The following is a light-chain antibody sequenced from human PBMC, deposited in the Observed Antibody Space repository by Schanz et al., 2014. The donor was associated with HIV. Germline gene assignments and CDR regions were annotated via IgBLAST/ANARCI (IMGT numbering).Light chain of an antibody. Sequence: EIVMTQSPGTLSVSPGERATLSCRASQTVSNNLAWYQQKPGQAPRLLIYGASTRATDIPARFSGSGSGTEFTLSISSPQSEDLGLYYCQQYNQWPLTFGGGTKVEIK. CDR2: GAS. V-gene: IGKV3-15*01. CDR1: QTVSNN. J-gene: IGKJ4*01. CDR3: QQYNQWPLT.